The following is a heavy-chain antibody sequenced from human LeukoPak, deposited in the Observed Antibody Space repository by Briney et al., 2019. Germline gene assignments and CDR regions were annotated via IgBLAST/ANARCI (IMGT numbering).Heavy chain of an antibody. J-gene: IGHJ3*02. CDR1: GGSISSGSYH. CDR3: HLGDAFDI. V-gene: IGHV4-61*02. CDR2: IYTSGST. Sequence: SETLSLTCTVSGGSISSGSYHWSWIRQPAGKGLEWIGRIYTSGSTNYNPSLKSRVTISVDTSKNQFSLKLSSVTAADTAVYYCHLGDAFDIWGQGTMVTVSS.